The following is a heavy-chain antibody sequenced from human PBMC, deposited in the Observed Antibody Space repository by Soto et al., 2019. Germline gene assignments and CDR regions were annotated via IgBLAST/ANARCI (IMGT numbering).Heavy chain of an antibody. D-gene: IGHD3-10*01. CDR3: ARNLYDSGSSPHY. V-gene: IGHV6-1*01. CDR2: TYYRSKWYN. CDR1: GDSVSSNSAA. J-gene: IGHJ4*02. Sequence: QTLSLTCAISGDSVSSNSAAWNWIRQSPSRGLEWLGRTYYRSKWYNDYAVSVKSRITINPDTSKNQFSLKLSSVTAADTAVYYCARNLYDSGSSPHYWGQGTLVTVSS.